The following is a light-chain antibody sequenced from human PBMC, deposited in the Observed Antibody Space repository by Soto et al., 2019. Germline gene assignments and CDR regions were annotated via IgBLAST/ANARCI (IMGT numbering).Light chain of an antibody. Sequence: DIVMTQSPPSLPVTPGETASISCRSSQSPLQSNGNNYLGWFVQKPGQSPQLLIYLGSSRASGVPDRFSASGSGTDFALKISRVEAEDVGIYYCNQVLQAPHTFGGGTKVVIK. CDR1: QSPLQSNGNNY. V-gene: IGKV2-28*01. CDR2: LGS. J-gene: IGKJ4*01. CDR3: NQVLQAPHT.